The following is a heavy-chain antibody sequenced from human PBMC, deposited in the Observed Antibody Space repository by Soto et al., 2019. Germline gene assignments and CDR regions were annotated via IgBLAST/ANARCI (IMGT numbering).Heavy chain of an antibody. CDR2: INHSGST. CDR3: ASLAAAGPVDY. Sequence: SETLSLTCAVYGGSFSGYYWSWIRQPPGKGLEWIGEINHSGSTNYNPSLKSRVTISVDTSKNQFSLKLSSVTAADTAVYYCASLAAAGPVDYWGQGTLVTVSS. J-gene: IGHJ4*02. V-gene: IGHV4-34*01. CDR1: GGSFSGYY. D-gene: IGHD6-13*01.